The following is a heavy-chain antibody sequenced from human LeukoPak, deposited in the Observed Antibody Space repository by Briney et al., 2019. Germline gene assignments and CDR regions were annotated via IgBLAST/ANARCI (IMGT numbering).Heavy chain of an antibody. CDR2: IYTSGST. D-gene: IGHD2-2*01. Sequence: SETLSLTCTVSGGSISSYHWSWIRQPAGKGLEWIGRIYTSGSTNYNPSLKSRVTMSVDTSKNQFSLKLSSVTAADTAVYYCARDRYCSSTSCADGAFDIWGQGTMVTVSS. CDR3: ARDRYCSSTSCADGAFDI. V-gene: IGHV4-4*07. J-gene: IGHJ3*02. CDR1: GGSISSYH.